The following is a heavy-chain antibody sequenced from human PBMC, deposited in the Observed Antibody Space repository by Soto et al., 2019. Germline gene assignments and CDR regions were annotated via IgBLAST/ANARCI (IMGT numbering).Heavy chain of an antibody. V-gene: IGHV4-61*01. J-gene: IGHJ6*02. CDR2: ISYSGST. D-gene: IGHD2-21*02. CDR1: GGSFRSISSHY. Sequence: SSETQSLTCTFSGGSFRSISSHYCSWIRQPPGKGLEWIGYISYSGSTSYNPSLKSRLIISVDTSQNQVSLKLASVTAADTAVYYCARDLWGYCGTDCYPLDVWGQGTTVTVSS. CDR3: ARDLWGYCGTDCYPLDV.